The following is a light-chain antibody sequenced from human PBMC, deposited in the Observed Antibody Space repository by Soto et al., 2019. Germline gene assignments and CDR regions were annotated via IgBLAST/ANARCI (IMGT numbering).Light chain of an antibody. CDR3: LQDSNYPTWT. V-gene: IGKV1-6*01. CDR1: PGIRND. J-gene: IGKJ1*01. Sequence: IQMTQSASAVSSSAGDRVKINCRARPGIRNDLGWYQQKPGKAPKLLIYAASSLQSGVPSRFSGSVSGTDFTPTINSLQPEDFATYYCLQDSNYPTWTGGQLTK. CDR2: AAS.